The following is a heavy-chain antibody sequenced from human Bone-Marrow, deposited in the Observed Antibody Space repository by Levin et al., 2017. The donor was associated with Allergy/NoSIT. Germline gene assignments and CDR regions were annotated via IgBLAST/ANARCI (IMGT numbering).Heavy chain of an antibody. CDR1: GFSFSDYW. D-gene: IGHD6-19*01. Sequence: PGGSLRLSCVAPGFSFSDYWLTWVRQAPGKGLEWVANIKPDGSEKYYADSVTGRFNISRDNAQNSLYLQMKYLSAEDTAVYYCASPYSSDWVFDLWGPGTMVTVSS. V-gene: IGHV3-7*01. J-gene: IGHJ3*01. CDR2: IKPDGSEK. CDR3: ASPYSSDWVFDL.